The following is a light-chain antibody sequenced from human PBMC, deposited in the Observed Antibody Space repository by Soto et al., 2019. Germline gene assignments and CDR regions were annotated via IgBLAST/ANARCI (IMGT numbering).Light chain of an antibody. CDR3: SSYTSSSTLI. J-gene: IGLJ2*01. Sequence: QSVLTQPASVSGSPGQSITISCTGTSSDVGGYNYVSWYQQHPGKAPKLMIYEVTNRPSGVSNRFSASKSGNTASLTISGLQAEDEADHYCSSYTSSSTLIFGGGTKVTVL. CDR1: SSDVGGYNY. CDR2: EVT. V-gene: IGLV2-14*01.